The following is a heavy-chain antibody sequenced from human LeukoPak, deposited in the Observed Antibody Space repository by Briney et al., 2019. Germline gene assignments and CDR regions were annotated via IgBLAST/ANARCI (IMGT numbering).Heavy chain of an antibody. CDR2: IYYSGST. J-gene: IGHJ4*02. CDR3: ARLAPYYYDSSGYPIDY. V-gene: IGHV4-59*01. CDR1: GGSFSGYY. Sequence: PSETLSLTCAVYGGSFSGYYWSWIRQPPGKGLEWIGYIYYSGSTNYNPSLKSRVTISVDTSKNQFSLKLSSVTAADTAVYYCARLAPYYYDSSGYPIDYWGQGTLVTVSS. D-gene: IGHD3-22*01.